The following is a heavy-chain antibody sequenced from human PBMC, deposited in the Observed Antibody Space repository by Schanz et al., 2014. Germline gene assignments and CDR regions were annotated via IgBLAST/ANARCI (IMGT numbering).Heavy chain of an antibody. CDR2: ISPYNGNT. CDR3: TRGGYSYALSAFDI. Sequence: QVQLVQSGDEVKKPGASVKVSCKTSGYTFSDYGITWVRQAPGQGLEWMGWISPYNGNTNYAQKLQGRVTMTADTSTGTAYMELRSLRSDDTALYYCTRGGYSYALSAFDIWGQGTMVTVSS. CDR1: GYTFSDYG. J-gene: IGHJ3*02. D-gene: IGHD5-18*01. V-gene: IGHV1-18*01.